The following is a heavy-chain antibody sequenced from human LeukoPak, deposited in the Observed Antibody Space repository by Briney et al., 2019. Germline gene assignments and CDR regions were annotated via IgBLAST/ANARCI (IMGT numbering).Heavy chain of an antibody. CDR1: GGPISSYY. J-gene: IGHJ6*02. CDR2: IYYSGST. CDR3: ARVPVGYRRLTWYYGMDV. D-gene: IGHD5-18*01. V-gene: IGHV4-59*01. Sequence: SETLSLTCTVSGGPISSYYWSWIRQPPGKGLEWIGYIYYSGSTNYNPSLKSRVTISVDTSKNQFSLKLSSVTAVDTAVYYCARVPVGYRRLTWYYGMDVWGQGTTVTVSS.